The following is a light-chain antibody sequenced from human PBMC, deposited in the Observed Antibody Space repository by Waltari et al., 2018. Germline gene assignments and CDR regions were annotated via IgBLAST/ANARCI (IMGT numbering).Light chain of an antibody. J-gene: IGLJ3*02. CDR1: SSDVGGYSF. V-gene: IGLV2-14*03. CDR3: STYTTSSALL. Sequence: SALTQPASVSGSPGQSITISCTGTSSDVGGYSFVSWYQQHPGKAPKLMIYDVSKRPSWISNRFSGSKSGNTASLTISGLQTEDEADYFCSTYTTSSALLFGGGTRLTVL. CDR2: DVS.